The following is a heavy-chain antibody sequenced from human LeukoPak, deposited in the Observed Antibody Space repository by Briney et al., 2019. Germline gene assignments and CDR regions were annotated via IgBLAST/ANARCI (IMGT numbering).Heavy chain of an antibody. CDR3: AREGYYDSSGHDY. J-gene: IGHJ4*02. Sequence: GGSLRLSCAASGFTFSSYSMNWVRQAPGKGLEWVSSISSSSSYIYYADSVKGRFTISRDNAKNSLYMQMNSLRAEDTAVYYCAREGYYDSSGHDYWGQGTLVTVSS. CDR1: GFTFSSYS. V-gene: IGHV3-21*01. D-gene: IGHD3-22*01. CDR2: ISSSSSYI.